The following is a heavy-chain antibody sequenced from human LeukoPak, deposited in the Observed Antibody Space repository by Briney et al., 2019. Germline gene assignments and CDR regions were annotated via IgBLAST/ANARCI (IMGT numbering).Heavy chain of an antibody. D-gene: IGHD3-10*01. CDR1: GGTFSSYA. CDR3: ASGTYYYGSGSYSHFDY. CDR2: IIPIFGTA. V-gene: IGHV1-69*13. Sequence: SVKVSCKASGGTFSSYAISWVRQAPGQGLEWMGGIIPIFGTANYAQKFQGRVTITADESTSTAYMELSSLRSEGTAVYYCASGTYYYGSGSYSHFDYWGQGTLVTVSS. J-gene: IGHJ4*02.